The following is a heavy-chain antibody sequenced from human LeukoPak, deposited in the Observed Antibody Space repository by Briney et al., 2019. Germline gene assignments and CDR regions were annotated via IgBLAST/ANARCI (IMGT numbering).Heavy chain of an antibody. CDR3: ARPLPCGTGSYQGACDI. D-gene: IGHD3-10*01. J-gene: IGHJ3*02. Sequence: GGSLRLSRAPAALTVDVYAMEWVRQAPGKGLEWVSGISWNSGSIGYADSVKGRFTISRDNAKNSLYLQMNSLTAEDTALHHRARPLPCGTGSYQGACDIWGQGTMVTVSS. CDR1: ALTVDVYA. V-gene: IGHV3-9*01. CDR2: ISWNSGSI.